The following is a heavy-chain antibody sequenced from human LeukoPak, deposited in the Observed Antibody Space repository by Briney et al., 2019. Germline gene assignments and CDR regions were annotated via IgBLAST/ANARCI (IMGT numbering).Heavy chain of an antibody. J-gene: IGHJ4*02. CDR1: GYTFTSYA. Sequence: GASVKASCKASGYTFTSYAMNWVRQAPGQGLEWMGWINTNTGNPTYAQGFTGRFVFSLDTSVSTAYLQISSLKAEDTAVYYCAREESGYYYDSGQGYWGQGTLVTVSS. V-gene: IGHV7-4-1*02. D-gene: IGHD3-22*01. CDR2: INTNTGNP. CDR3: AREESGYYYDSGQGY.